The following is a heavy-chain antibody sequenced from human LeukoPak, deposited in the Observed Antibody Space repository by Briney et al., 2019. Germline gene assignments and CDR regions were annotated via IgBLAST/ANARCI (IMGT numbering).Heavy chain of an antibody. J-gene: IGHJ4*02. D-gene: IGHD2-8*02. CDR1: GFTFSTFA. V-gene: IGHV3-23*01. Sequence: GGSLRLSCAASGFTFSTFAMIWVRQPPGKGLEWVSSIFPSGGEIHYADSVRGRFTISRDNSKSTLSLQMNSLRAEDTAIYYCATYRQVLLPFESWGQGTPVTVSS. CDR2: IFPSGGEI. CDR3: ATYRQVLLPFES.